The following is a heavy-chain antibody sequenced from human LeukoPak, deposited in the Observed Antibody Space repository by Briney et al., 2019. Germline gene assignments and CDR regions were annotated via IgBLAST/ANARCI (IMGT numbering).Heavy chain of an antibody. D-gene: IGHD1-26*01. CDR3: ARDGIIATYDAFDI. CDR2: IKQDGSEK. CDR1: GFTFNNYW. J-gene: IGHJ3*02. V-gene: IGHV3-7*01. Sequence: GGSLRLSCAASGFTFNNYWMTWVRQAPGKGLEWVANIKQDGSEKYYVDSVKGRFTISRDNAKNSLYLQMNSLRAEDTAVYYCARDGIIATYDAFDIWGQGTKVTVSS.